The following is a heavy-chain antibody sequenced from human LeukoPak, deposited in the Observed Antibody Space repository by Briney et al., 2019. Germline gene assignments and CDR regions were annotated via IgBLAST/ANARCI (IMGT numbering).Heavy chain of an antibody. J-gene: IGHJ4*02. V-gene: IGHV3-7*01. CDR2: IKQDGSEK. CDR1: GFTFSSYW. Sequence: PGGSLRLSCAASGFTFSSYWMSWVRQAPGKGLEWVANIKQDGSEKYYVDSVEGRFTISRDNAKNSLYLQMNSLRAEDTAVYYCARGGRDSSGYYARVLFFDYWGQGTLVTVSS. D-gene: IGHD3-22*01. CDR3: ARGGRDSSGYYARVLFFDY.